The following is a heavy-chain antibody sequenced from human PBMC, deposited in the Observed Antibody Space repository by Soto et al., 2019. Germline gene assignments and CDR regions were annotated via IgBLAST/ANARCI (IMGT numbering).Heavy chain of an antibody. CDR2: IHVTGYT. V-gene: IGHV4-30-2*01. CDR1: GASITSGRYS. Sequence: QLQLQESGSELVNPSQTLSLTCTVSGASITSGRYSWSWFRQAPGKRLEWIGNIHVTGYTAFSPFLRRRVTMSVETSNNHFSLNVNSVTAADTAVYFCGRGGELRPNGHAPLAFWGQGTLVTVSS. D-gene: IGHD3-16*01. J-gene: IGHJ4*02. CDR3: GRGGELRPNGHAPLAF.